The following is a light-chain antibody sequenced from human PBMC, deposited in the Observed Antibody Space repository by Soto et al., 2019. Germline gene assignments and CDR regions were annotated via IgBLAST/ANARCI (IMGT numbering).Light chain of an antibody. CDR1: QDIKNY. V-gene: IGKV1-33*01. J-gene: IGKJ2*01. CDR3: QQLNSHPRT. Sequence: DIQMTQSPSSLSASVGDRVTITCQASQDIKNYLNWYQQKSGKAPKLLIYDASDLETGVPSRFSGSGSGTDFTFTINSLQPEDIATYYCQQLNSHPRTFGQGTKLEIK. CDR2: DAS.